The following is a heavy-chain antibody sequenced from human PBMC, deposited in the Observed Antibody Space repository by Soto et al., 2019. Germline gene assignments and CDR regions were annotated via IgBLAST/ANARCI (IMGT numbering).Heavy chain of an antibody. CDR2: IIPIFGTA. CDR1: GGTFSSYA. V-gene: IGHV1-69*01. J-gene: IGHJ4*02. CDR3: ARDDPTLTSGSRWFSIDY. D-gene: IGHD1-26*01. Sequence: QVQLVQSGAEVKKPGSSVKVSCKASGGTFSSYAISWVRQAPGLGLEWMGGIIPIFGTANYAQKFQGRVTITADESTSTAYMELSSLRSEDTAVYYCARDDPTLTSGSRWFSIDYWGQGTLVTVSS.